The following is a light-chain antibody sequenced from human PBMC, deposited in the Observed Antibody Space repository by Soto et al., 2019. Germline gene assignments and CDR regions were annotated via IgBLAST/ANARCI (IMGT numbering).Light chain of an antibody. Sequence: DIVMTQTPLSLPVTLGQPASISCRSSQSLVHSSGNTYLYWFHQSPGQPPRLLIYEISKRFSGVRDRFSGSGSETEFTLRISRVEAEDVGVYYCMQATELRTFDEGTKVDI. CDR3: MQATELRT. V-gene: IGKV2-24*01. J-gene: IGKJ1*01. CDR2: EIS. CDR1: QSLVHSSGNTY.